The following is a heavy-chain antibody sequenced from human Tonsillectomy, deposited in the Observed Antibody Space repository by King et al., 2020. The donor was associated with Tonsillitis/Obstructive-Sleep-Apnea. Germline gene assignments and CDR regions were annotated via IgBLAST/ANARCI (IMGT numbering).Heavy chain of an antibody. CDR1: GGSISSYY. V-gene: IGHV4-59*01. CDR3: ARVDSSGYYSFDY. J-gene: IGHJ4*02. D-gene: IGHD3-22*01. CDR2: IYYSGST. Sequence: VQLQESGQGLVKPSETLSLTCTVSGGSISSYYWSWIRQPPGKGLEWIGYIYYSGSTNYNPSLKSRVTIAVDTSKNQFSLKLSSVTAADTAVYYCARVDSSGYYSFDYWGQGTLVTVSS.